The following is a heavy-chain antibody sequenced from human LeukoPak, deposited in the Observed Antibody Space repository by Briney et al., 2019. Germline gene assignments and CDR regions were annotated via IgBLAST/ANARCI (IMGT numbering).Heavy chain of an antibody. CDR2: VYHTGNT. V-gene: IGHV4-59*03. J-gene: IGHJ4*02. Sequence: SETLSLTCTVSGGSIRNYYWSWIRQPPGKGLEWIGYVYHTGNTKYNPSLGSRATISIDTYKNQLSLTLSSVTAADSAVYYCAKSDGSGSYFDYWGQGTLVTVS. D-gene: IGHD3-10*01. CDR1: GGSIRNYY. CDR3: AKSDGSGSYFDY.